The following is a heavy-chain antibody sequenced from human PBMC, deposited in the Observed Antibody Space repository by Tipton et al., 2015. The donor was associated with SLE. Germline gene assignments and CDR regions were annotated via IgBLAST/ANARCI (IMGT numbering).Heavy chain of an antibody. Sequence: GLVKPSETLSLTCTVSGASTNRGSYLWGWIRQPPGKRLEWIGSVYYSGSTYYNPSLESRITISLDTSKNQFSVKLSSVTAADTAVYYCARHPRPMAAFDHWGQGRLVTVSS. CDR1: GASTNRGSYL. J-gene: IGHJ4*02. V-gene: IGHV4-39*07. D-gene: IGHD5-24*01. CDR2: VYYSGST. CDR3: ARHPRPMAAFDH.